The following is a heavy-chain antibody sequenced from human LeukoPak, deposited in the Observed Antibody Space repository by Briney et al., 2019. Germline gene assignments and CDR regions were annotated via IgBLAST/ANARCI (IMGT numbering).Heavy chain of an antibody. CDR1: GYSFTSYW. D-gene: IGHD3-16*02. J-gene: IGHJ4*02. CDR3: ARREGEGSYQDNFFDY. V-gene: IGHV5-51*01. CDR2: IYPGDSDT. Sequence: GESLKISCKGSGYSFTSYWIGWVRQMPGKGLEWMGFIYPGDSDTRYSPSFEGQVTISADRSISTAYLQWSSLKASDTAMYYCARREGEGSYQDNFFDYWGQGTLVTVSS.